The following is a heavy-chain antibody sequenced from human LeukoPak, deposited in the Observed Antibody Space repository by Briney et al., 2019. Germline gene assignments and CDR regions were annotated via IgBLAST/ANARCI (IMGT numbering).Heavy chain of an antibody. CDR3: TKREGPMSGSYDYFDP. CDR1: GGSISGYY. Sequence: MASETLSLTCTVSGGSISGYYWSWIRQPPGQGLEWIAYIHSNGYTNYNPSLKSRVTISVDTSKNQFSLEVTSVTAADTAMYYCTKREGPMSGSYDYFDPWGQGTLVTVS. J-gene: IGHJ5*02. V-gene: IGHV4-4*09. D-gene: IGHD1-26*01. CDR2: IHSNGYT.